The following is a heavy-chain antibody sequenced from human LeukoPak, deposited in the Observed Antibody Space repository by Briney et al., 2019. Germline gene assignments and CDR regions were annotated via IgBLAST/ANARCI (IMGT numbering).Heavy chain of an antibody. Sequence: GGSLRLSCAASGFTFSSYWMHWVRQAPGRGLVWVSRINSDGSSTSYADSVKGRFTISRDNAKNTLYLQMNSLRAEDTAVYCCARGKKGLYYYYGMDVWGQGTTVTVSS. CDR2: INSDGSST. D-gene: IGHD3-16*01. CDR3: ARGKKGLYYYYGMDV. J-gene: IGHJ6*02. CDR1: GFTFSSYW. V-gene: IGHV3-74*01.